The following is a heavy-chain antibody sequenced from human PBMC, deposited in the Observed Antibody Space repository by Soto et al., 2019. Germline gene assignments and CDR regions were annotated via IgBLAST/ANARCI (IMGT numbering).Heavy chain of an antibody. CDR3: ATPVPAGL. J-gene: IGHJ2*01. Sequence: QVRLQESGPGLVKPSETLSLTCSISGGNIKSYFWSWIRQPPGKGLEWLGYIYHNGNSMYNPSFKIRLTLSADASNNQLSLKWTSVTAADAAVYYCATPVPAGLWGRGTLVTVSS. CDR2: IYHNGNS. CDR1: GGNIKSYF. D-gene: IGHD2-15*01. V-gene: IGHV4-59*03.